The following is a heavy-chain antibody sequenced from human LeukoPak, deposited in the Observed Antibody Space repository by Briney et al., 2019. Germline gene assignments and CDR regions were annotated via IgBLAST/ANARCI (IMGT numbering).Heavy chain of an antibody. V-gene: IGHV5-51*01. Sequence: GESLKISCKGSGYDFSSHWIGWVRQMPGKGLEWMGIMYAYNSDTRYSPSFQGQVTISADKSISTAYLQWNSLKASDTAMYYCARGYDSSGYYPTVFDYWGQGTLVTVSS. D-gene: IGHD3-22*01. CDR1: GYDFSSHW. J-gene: IGHJ4*02. CDR2: MYAYNSDT. CDR3: ARGYDSSGYYPTVFDY.